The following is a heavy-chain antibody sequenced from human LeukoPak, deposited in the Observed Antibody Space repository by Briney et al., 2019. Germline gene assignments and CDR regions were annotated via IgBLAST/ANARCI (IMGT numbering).Heavy chain of an antibody. D-gene: IGHD3-10*01. J-gene: IGHJ5*02. CDR2: INTNTGNP. CDR3: ASLARGAITADWFDP. V-gene: IGHV7-4-1*02. CDR1: GYTFTSYA. Sequence: ASVKVSCKASGYTFTSYAMNWVRQAPGQGLEWMGWINTNTGNPTYAQGFTGRFVFSLDTSVSTAYLQISSLKAEDTAVYYCASLARGAITADWFDPWGQGTLVTVSS.